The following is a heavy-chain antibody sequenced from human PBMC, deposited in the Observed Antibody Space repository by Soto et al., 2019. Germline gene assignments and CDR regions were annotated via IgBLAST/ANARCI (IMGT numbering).Heavy chain of an antibody. J-gene: IGHJ4*02. CDR3: ARSGLLWFGEPEDYFDY. CDR2: IYYSGST. Sequence: PSETLSLTCTVSGGSISSSSYYWGWIRQPPGKGLEWIGSIYYSGSTYYNPSLKSRVTISVDTSKNQFSLKLSSVTAADTAVYYCARSGLLWFGEPEDYFDYWGQGTLVTVSS. V-gene: IGHV4-39*01. CDR1: GGSISSSSYY. D-gene: IGHD3-10*01.